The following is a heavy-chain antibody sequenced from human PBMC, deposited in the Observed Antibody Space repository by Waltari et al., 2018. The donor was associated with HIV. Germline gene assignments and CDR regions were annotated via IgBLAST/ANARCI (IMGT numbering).Heavy chain of an antibody. CDR2: IRGGGET. CDR1: GFIFPAFA. Sequence: QLLESGGGLVEPGGSLSLSCAASGFIFPAFAMGWVRQAPGKGVEWVSAIRGGGETFYADSVKGRFTISRDNSKNTLYLQMNSLRADDAAVYYCVKDSGRAADVFDLWGQGTMVTVSS. D-gene: IGHD3-10*01. V-gene: IGHV3-23*01. CDR3: VKDSGRAADVFDL. J-gene: IGHJ3*01.